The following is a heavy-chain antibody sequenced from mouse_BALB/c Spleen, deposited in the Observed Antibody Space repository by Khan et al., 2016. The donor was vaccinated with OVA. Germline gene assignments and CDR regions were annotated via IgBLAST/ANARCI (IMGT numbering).Heavy chain of an antibody. V-gene: IGHV1-4*01. D-gene: IGHD2-14*01. CDR2: INPSNGYT. CDR1: GYTFTSYT. CDR3: GRDGAYHRNDGWFAY. Sequence: VQLQQSGAELARPGASVKMSCKASGYTFTSYTIHWIKLRPGPGLDWIGFINPSNGYTNSNQTFKDKATLTADKSSTTVYMQLSSLTSDESAVYNCGRDGAYHRNDGWFAYWGQGTLDTVSA. J-gene: IGHJ3*01.